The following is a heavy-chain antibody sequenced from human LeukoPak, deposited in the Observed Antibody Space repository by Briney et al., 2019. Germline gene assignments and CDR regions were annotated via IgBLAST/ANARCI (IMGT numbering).Heavy chain of an antibody. Sequence: SVKVSCKASGFTFTSSAVQWVRQARGQRLEWIGWIVVGSGHTNYAQKFQERLTITRDMSTRTAYMELNSLRSDDTAVYYCAVHPGYSSWTAHRGILDYWGQGTLVTVSS. D-gene: IGHD6-13*01. V-gene: IGHV1-58*01. CDR3: AVHPGYSSWTAHRGILDY. J-gene: IGHJ4*02. CDR1: GFTFTSSA. CDR2: IVVGSGHT.